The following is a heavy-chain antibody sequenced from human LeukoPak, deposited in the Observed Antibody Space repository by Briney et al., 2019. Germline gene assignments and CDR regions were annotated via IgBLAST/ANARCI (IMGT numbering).Heavy chain of an antibody. J-gene: IGHJ6*03. Sequence: SETLSLTCTVSGGSISRYYWSWIRQPPGKGLGRVGYISYTGSTTYNSSLKRRVTISLDTSQNQFSLKLTSVTPADTAVYYCARTTMVRGTYYMDVWGKGTTVTISS. CDR1: GGSISRYY. CDR3: ARTTMVRGTYYMDV. V-gene: IGHV4-59*01. D-gene: IGHD3-10*01. CDR2: ISYTGST.